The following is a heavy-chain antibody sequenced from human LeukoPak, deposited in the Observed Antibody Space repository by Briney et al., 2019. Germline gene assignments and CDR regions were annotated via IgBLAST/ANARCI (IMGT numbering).Heavy chain of an antibody. Sequence: SETLSLTCTVSGGSISSNNWWSWVRQPPGKELEWIGEIYHSGSTNYNPSLKSRVTISVDESKNQFSLKLSSVTAADTAVYYCASNGYYSQDYWGQGTPVTVSS. V-gene: IGHV4-4*02. CDR2: IYHSGST. D-gene: IGHD2-15*01. CDR1: GGSISSNNW. J-gene: IGHJ4*02. CDR3: ASNGYYSQDY.